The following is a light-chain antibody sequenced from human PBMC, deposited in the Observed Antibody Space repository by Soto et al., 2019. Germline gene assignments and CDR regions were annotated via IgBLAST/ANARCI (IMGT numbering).Light chain of an antibody. Sequence: QSALTQPPCVSGAPGQSVTISFTGTSSDVGSYTRVSWYPQLPGTAPELMIYAVSNRPSGVPDRFSGSKSGNTASLTISGLQAEDEADYYCCIYTSSSTYVFVTGTKVTV. CDR2: AVS. CDR1: SSDVGSYTR. J-gene: IGLJ1*01. CDR3: CIYTSSSTYV. V-gene: IGLV2-18*01.